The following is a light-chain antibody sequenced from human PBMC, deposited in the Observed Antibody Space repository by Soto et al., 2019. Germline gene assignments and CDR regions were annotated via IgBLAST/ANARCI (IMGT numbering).Light chain of an antibody. J-gene: IGLJ1*01. CDR2: KTS. CDR1: TYNIGIGY. CDR3: AAFDDSLRAYV. V-gene: IGLV1-47*01. Sequence: QSVLTQPPSASGTPGQTVTVSCSGATYNIGIGYVYWYQHLPGTAPKLLIFKTSQRPSGVPDRFSGSKSGTSASLAISGLRSEDEAEYYCAAFDDSLRAYVFGTGTKVTVL.